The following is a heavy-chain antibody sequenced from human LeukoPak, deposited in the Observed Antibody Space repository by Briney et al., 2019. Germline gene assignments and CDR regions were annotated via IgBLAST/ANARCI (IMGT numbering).Heavy chain of an antibody. J-gene: IGHJ4*02. Sequence: SVKVSCNSPGGILSNYAISWVRKAPGQALEWMGRIIPILGIANYAQKFQGRVTITADKSTSTAYMDLSSLRSEDTAVYYCARDLPPYYFDYWGQGTLVTVSS. CDR3: ARDLPPYYFDY. V-gene: IGHV1-69*04. CDR2: IIPILGIA. CDR1: GGILSNYA.